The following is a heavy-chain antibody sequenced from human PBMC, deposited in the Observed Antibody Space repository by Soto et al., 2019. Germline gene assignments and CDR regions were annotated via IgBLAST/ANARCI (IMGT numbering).Heavy chain of an antibody. D-gene: IGHD6-19*01. CDR3: ARDGTYSSGPPFFDY. V-gene: IGHV3-30-3*01. CDR1: GFTFSSYA. CDR2: ISYDGSNK. J-gene: IGHJ4*02. Sequence: GSLRLSCAASGFTFSSYAMHWVRQAPGKGLEWVAVISYDGSNKYYADSVKGRFTISRDNSKNTLYLQMNSLRAEDTAVYYCARDGTYSSGPPFFDYWGQGTLVTVSS.